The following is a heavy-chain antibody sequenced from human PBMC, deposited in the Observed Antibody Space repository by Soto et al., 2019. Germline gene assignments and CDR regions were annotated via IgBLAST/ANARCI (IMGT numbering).Heavy chain of an antibody. Sequence: EVQLLESGGGLVQPGGSLRLSCAASGFTFSTYAMSWVRQAPGKGLNWVSVISGSGATTHYADSVKGRFTISRDNSKNTLYLQMNSLRAEDTAVYYCARRREGYHDYWGQGTLVTASS. CDR1: GFTFSTYA. V-gene: IGHV3-23*01. D-gene: IGHD5-12*01. J-gene: IGHJ4*02. CDR2: ISGSGATT. CDR3: ARRREGYHDY.